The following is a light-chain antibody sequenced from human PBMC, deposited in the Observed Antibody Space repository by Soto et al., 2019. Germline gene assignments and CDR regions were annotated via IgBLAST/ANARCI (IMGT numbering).Light chain of an antibody. CDR3: SSYAGTNNHHA. J-gene: IGLJ1*01. V-gene: IGLV2-8*01. Sequence: QSVLTQPPSASGSPGESVTISCTGSGSDVGFYNYVSWYQQHPGKVPKLIIYEVTKRPSGVPDRFSGSKSGNTASLTVSGLQAEDEADYYCSSYAGTNNHHAFGTGTKVT. CDR2: EVT. CDR1: GSDVGFYNY.